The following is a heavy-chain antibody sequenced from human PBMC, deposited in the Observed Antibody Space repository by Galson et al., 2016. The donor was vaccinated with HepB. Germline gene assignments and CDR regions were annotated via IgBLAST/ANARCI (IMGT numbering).Heavy chain of an antibody. D-gene: IGHD3-22*01. CDR1: GITFSDHA. Sequence: SLRLSCAASGITFSDHAFNWVRQAPGKGLKWVATISADGRGTHYADSVRGRFVISRDDSMSTVFLQTNSLRDVDTALYYCAIDFDSSRNYEVGHWGQGTQVTVSS. CDR3: AIDFDSSRNYEVGH. CDR2: ISADGRGT. V-gene: IGHV3-23*01. J-gene: IGHJ4*02.